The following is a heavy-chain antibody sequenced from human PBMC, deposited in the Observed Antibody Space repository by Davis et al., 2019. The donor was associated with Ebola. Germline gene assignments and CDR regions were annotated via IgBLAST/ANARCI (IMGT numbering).Heavy chain of an antibody. CDR3: ARRFRGAFDI. V-gene: IGHV3-48*01. CDR1: GFTFSSYS. CDR2: ISSSSSTI. D-gene: IGHD3-10*01. J-gene: IGHJ3*02. Sequence: GESLKISCAASGFTFSSYSMNWVRQAPGKGLEWVSYISSSSSTIYYADSVKGRFTISRDNSKNTLYLQMNSLRAEDTAVYYCARRFRGAFDIWGQGTMVTVSS.